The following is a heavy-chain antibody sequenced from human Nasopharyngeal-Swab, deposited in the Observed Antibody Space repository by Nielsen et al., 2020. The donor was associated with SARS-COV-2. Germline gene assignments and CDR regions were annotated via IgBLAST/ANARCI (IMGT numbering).Heavy chain of an antibody. V-gene: IGHV3-23*03. CDR2: IYSGGSST. CDR3: AKAGFGELWLDY. J-gene: IGHJ4*02. CDR1: GLTFSSYA. Sequence: GESLKISCAASGLTFSSYAMSWVRQAPGKGLEWVSVIYSGGSSTYYADSVKGRFTISRDNSKNTLYLQMNSLRAEDTAVYYCAKAGFGELWLDYWGQGTLVTVSS. D-gene: IGHD3-10*01.